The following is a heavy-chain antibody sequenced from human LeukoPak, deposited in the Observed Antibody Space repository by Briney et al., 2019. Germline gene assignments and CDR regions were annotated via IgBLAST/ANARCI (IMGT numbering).Heavy chain of an antibody. CDR1: GFTFSSYA. CDR3: AKEVKDTGYYHLDN. D-gene: IGHD3-3*01. V-gene: IGHV3-23*01. Sequence: GGSLRLSRAASGFTFSSYAMSWVRQAPGKGLEWVSAISGSGGSTYYADSVKGRFTISRDNSKNTLYLQMNRLRDEDTALFYCAKEVKDTGYYHLDNWGQGTLVTVSS. CDR2: ISGSGGST. J-gene: IGHJ4*02.